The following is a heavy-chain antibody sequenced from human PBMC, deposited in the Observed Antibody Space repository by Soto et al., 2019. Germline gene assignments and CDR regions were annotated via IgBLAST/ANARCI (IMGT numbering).Heavy chain of an antibody. CDR3: ARDEELYNRSGGYSYYYGMDV. Sequence: SETLYLTCTVSGVCIRNYYGSWIGQPPGKGLEWIGYIHYRGSANYNHSVKSRVTISIDMSKNQFSLKLSSVTAADTAVYYCARDEELYNRSGGYSYYYGMDVWGQGTTVTVAS. CDR1: GVCIRNYY. D-gene: IGHD3-10*01. V-gene: IGHV4-59*01. CDR2: IHYRGSA. J-gene: IGHJ6*02.